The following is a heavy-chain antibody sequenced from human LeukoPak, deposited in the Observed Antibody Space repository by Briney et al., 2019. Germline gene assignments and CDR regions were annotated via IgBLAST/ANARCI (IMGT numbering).Heavy chain of an antibody. CDR1: GGSFSGYY. Sequence: PSETLSLTCAVYGGSFSGYYWSWIRQPPGKGLEWIGEINHSGSTNYNPSLKSRVTISVVTSKNQFSLKLSSVTAADTAVYYCARSHIVVVPAARTDPFDYWGQGTLVTVSS. CDR3: ARSHIVVVPAARTDPFDY. D-gene: IGHD2-2*01. CDR2: INHSGST. V-gene: IGHV4-34*01. J-gene: IGHJ4*02.